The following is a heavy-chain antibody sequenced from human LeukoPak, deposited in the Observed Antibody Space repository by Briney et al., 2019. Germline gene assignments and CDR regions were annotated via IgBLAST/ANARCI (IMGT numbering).Heavy chain of an antibody. Sequence: PSETLSLTCTVSGGSISSGSYFWSWIRQPAGKGLEWIGYIYYSGSTNYNPSLKSRVTISVDTSKNQFSLKLSSVTAADTAVYYCARRGWGKLDYWGQGTLVTVSS. CDR3: ARRGWGKLDY. J-gene: IGHJ4*02. CDR2: IYYSGST. D-gene: IGHD3-16*01. V-gene: IGHV4-61*10. CDR1: GGSISSGSYF.